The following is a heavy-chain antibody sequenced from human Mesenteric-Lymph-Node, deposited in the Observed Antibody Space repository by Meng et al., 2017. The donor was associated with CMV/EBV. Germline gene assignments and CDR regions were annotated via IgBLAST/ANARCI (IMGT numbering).Heavy chain of an antibody. D-gene: IGHD2-2*01. V-gene: IGHV4-59*01. CDR3: ARDSQLLSLDAFDI. CDR2: IYFSGST. Sequence: SETLSPTCTVPGGSISSYYWSWFPQSPGKGLEWIGHIYFSGSTHYNHSLKSRVLISSDTSKKKFSLKLTSVTAADTAVYYCARDSQLLSLDAFDIWGQGTMVTVSS. J-gene: IGHJ3*02. CDR1: GGSISSYY.